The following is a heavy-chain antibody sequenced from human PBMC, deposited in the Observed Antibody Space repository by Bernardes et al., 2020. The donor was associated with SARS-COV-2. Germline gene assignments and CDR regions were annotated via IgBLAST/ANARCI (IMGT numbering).Heavy chain of an antibody. Sequence: SETLSLTCTVSGGSISSSSYYWGWIRQPPGKGLEWIGSIYYSGSTYYNPSLKSRVTISVDTSKNQFSLKLSSVTAADTAVYYCARDPSSIVSFYDMDVWGQGTTVTVSS. D-gene: IGHD1-26*01. CDR3: ARDPSSIVSFYDMDV. V-gene: IGHV4-39*02. CDR2: IYYSGST. J-gene: IGHJ6*02. CDR1: GGSISSSSYY.